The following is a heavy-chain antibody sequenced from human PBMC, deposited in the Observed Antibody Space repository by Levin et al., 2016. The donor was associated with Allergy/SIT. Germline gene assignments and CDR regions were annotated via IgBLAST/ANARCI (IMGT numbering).Heavy chain of an antibody. CDR3: ARDLSYGSAAD. V-gene: IGHV3-33*01. Sequence: GESLKISCVASGFTFSSYGMHWVRQTPGKGLEWVAIIWYDGSKQNYADSVKGRFTISRDNSKDTVFLQMNSLRAEDTAVYYCARDLSYGSAADWGQGTLVTVSS. J-gene: IGHJ4*02. CDR2: IWYDGSKQ. D-gene: IGHD5-18*01. CDR1: GFTFSSYG.